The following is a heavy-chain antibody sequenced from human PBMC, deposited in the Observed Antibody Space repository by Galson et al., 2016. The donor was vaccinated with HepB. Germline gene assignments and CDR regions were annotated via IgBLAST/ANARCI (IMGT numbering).Heavy chain of an antibody. J-gene: IGHJ6*02. CDR2: IWYDGSNT. CDR3: ARGLVEWSFPYYSAMDG. D-gene: IGHD3-3*01. V-gene: IGHV3-33*01. CDR1: GFTFTSYG. Sequence: SLRLSCATSGFTFTSYGMHWVRQAPGKGLEWVAVIWYDGSNTFYGDSVKGRFIISRDIPKRTVFLQMNSLRADDTAVYYCARGLVEWSFPYYSAMDGWGQGTTVTVSS.